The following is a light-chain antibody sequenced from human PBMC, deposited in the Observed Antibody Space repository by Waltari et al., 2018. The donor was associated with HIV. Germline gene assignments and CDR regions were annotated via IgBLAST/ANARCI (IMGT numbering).Light chain of an antibody. J-gene: IGLJ2*01. CDR1: SSYVGRFKA. Sequence: QSALTQPASVSGSPGQSITISCTGTSSYVGRFKAVSWYQHHPGRAPRLILYEVSNRPSGVSDRFSGSKSGHTASLTISGLQAEDEADYYCSAKTTSSTLVVGGGTKLTVL. CDR2: EVS. V-gene: IGLV2-14*01. CDR3: SAKTTSSTLV.